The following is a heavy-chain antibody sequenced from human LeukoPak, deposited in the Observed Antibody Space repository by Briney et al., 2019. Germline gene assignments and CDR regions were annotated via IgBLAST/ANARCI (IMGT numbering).Heavy chain of an antibody. V-gene: IGHV3-48*03. CDR3: ARGLNGLDDAFDI. D-gene: IGHD3-10*01. J-gene: IGHJ3*02. CDR1: GFTFSSYE. Sequence: PGGSLRLSCAASGFTFSSYEMNWVRQAPGKGVEWVSYISSSGSTIYYADSVKGRFTISRDNSKNTLYLQMNSLRAEDTAVYYCARGLNGLDDAFDIWGQGTMVTVSS. CDR2: ISSSGSTI.